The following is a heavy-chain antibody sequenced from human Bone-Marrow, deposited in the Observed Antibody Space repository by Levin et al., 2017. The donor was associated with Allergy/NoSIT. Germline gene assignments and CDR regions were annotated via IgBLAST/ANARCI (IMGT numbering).Heavy chain of an antibody. CDR3: AKDGGGPGYNWFDP. Sequence: SVKVSCKASGGAFSSYSISWVRQAPGQGLEWMGGIIPVFGTTDYAQKFQGRVTITADESTRTAYMELSSLISDDTAVYYCAKDGGGPGYNWFDPWGQGTLVTVSS. D-gene: IGHD4-23*01. CDR2: IIPVFGTT. V-gene: IGHV1-69*13. J-gene: IGHJ5*02. CDR1: GGAFSSYS.